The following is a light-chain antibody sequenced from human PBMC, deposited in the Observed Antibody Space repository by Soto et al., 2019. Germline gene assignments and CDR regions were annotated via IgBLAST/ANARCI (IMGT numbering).Light chain of an antibody. CDR1: QSINNRY. CDR2: AAS. J-gene: IGKJ3*01. V-gene: IGKV3-20*01. CDR3: QQFYSSPAFT. Sequence: EIVLTQSPGTLSLSPGERATLSCRASQSINNRYLAWYQQKPGQAPRLLIDAASSTATAIPDRCSGSGAGTDFTLTISRLEPEDFAVYYCQQFYSSPAFTFGHGTKVDIK.